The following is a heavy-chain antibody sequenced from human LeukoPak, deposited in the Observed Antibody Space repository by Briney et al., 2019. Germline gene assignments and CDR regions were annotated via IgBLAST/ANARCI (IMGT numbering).Heavy chain of an antibody. J-gene: IGHJ4*02. D-gene: IGHD5-18*01. Sequence: PGGSLRLSCAASGFTFSSYAMSWVRQAPGKGLEWVSAISGSGGSTYYADSVKGRFTISRDNAKNTLYLQMNSLRAEDTAVYYCATEDEESDTAMPWGYWGQGTLVTVSS. V-gene: IGHV3-23*01. CDR1: GFTFSSYA. CDR2: ISGSGGST. CDR3: ATEDEESDTAMPWGY.